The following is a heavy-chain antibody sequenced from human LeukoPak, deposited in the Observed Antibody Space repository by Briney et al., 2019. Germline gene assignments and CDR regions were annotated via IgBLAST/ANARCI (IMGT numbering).Heavy chain of an antibody. Sequence: PSETLSLTCAVYGESFSGYYWSWLRQPPGKGLEWIGEINHSGSTNYNPSLKSRVTISVDTSKNQFSLKLSSVTAADTAVYYCARVTPPTMREDAFDIWGQGTMVTVSS. V-gene: IGHV4-34*01. J-gene: IGHJ3*02. CDR1: GESFSGYY. D-gene: IGHD5-24*01. CDR3: ARVTPPTMREDAFDI. CDR2: INHSGST.